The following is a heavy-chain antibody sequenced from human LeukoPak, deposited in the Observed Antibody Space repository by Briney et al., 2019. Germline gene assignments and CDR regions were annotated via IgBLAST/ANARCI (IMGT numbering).Heavy chain of an antibody. CDR1: GGSFSGYY. J-gene: IGHJ4*02. CDR2: INHSGST. V-gene: IGHV4-34*01. CDR3: ARGDCYNY. D-gene: IGHD5-24*01. Sequence: SETLSLTCAVYGGSFSGYYWSWIRQPPGKGLEWIGEINHSGSTNYNPSLKSRVTISVDTSKNQFSLKLSSVTAADTAVYYCARGDCYNYWGQGTLVTVSS.